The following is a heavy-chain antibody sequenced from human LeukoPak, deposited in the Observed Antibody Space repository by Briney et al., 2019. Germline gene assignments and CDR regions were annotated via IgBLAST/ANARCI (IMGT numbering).Heavy chain of an antibody. Sequence: PSETLSLTCTVSGGSISTYFWTWIRQPPGNGLEWIGYIYYSGITNYNPSLKSRVTMSLDTSKKQFSLKLSSVTAADTAVYYCARRAAYGIDSWGQGTLVTVSS. V-gene: IGHV4-59*01. CDR1: GGSISTYF. J-gene: IGHJ4*02. CDR2: IYYSGIT. D-gene: IGHD4-17*01. CDR3: ARRAAYGIDS.